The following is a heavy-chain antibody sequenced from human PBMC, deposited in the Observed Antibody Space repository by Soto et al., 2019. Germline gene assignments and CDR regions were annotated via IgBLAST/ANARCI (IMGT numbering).Heavy chain of an antibody. CDR3: ARDGTLGIAVAGTNAY. CDR2: IKQDGSEK. J-gene: IGHJ4*02. V-gene: IGHV3-7*05. D-gene: IGHD6-19*01. Sequence: GGSLRLSCAASGFTFSSYWMSWVHQAPGKGLEWVANIKQDGSEKYYVDSVKGRFTISRDNAKNSLYLQMNSLRAEDTAVYYCARDGTLGIAVAGTNAYWGQGTLVTVSS. CDR1: GFTFSSYW.